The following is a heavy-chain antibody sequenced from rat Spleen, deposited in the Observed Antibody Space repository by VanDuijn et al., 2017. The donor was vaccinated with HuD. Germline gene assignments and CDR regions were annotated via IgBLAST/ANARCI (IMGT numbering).Heavy chain of an antibody. CDR1: GFTFSNYG. CDR3: ATLLGAYYVMDA. V-gene: IGHV5-19*01. D-gene: IGHD5-1*01. J-gene: IGHJ4*01. CDR2: ISPSGGST. Sequence: EVQLVESGGGLVQPGRSLKLSCAASGFTFSNYGMHWIRQAPTKGLEWVASISPSGGSTYYRDSVKGRFTISRDNAKSTLYLQMDSLRSEDTATYYCATLLGAYYVMDAWGQGASVTVSS.